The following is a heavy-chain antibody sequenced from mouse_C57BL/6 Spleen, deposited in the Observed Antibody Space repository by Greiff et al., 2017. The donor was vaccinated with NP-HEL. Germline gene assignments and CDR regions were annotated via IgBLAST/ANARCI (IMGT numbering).Heavy chain of an antibody. V-gene: IGHV1-9*01. CDR1: GYTFTGYW. CDR2: ILPGSGST. J-gene: IGHJ4*01. Sequence: QVQLQQSGAELMKPGASVKLSCKATGYTFTGYWIEWVKQRPGHGLEWIGEILPGSGSTNYNEKLKGKATLTEDTSSNTAYMQLSSLTAEDSAIYYCARKEYYECSSACLDYWGQGTLVTVS. D-gene: IGHD1-1*01. CDR3: ARKEYYECSSACLDY.